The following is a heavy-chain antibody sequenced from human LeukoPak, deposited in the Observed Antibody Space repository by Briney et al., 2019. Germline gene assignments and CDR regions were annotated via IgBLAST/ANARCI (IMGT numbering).Heavy chain of an antibody. Sequence: SVKVSCKASGGTFSSYAISWVRQAPGQGLEWMGRIIPILGIANYAQKFQGRVTITADKSTSTAYMELSSLRSEDTAVYYCARDSAWGYXDPFDYWGQGTLVTVSS. CDR2: IIPILGIA. V-gene: IGHV1-69*04. J-gene: IGHJ4*02. CDR1: GGTFSSYA. D-gene: IGHD4-17*01. CDR3: ARDSAWGYXDPFDY.